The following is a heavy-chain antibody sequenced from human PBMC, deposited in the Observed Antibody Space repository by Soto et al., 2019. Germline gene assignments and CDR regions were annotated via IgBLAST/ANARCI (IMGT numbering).Heavy chain of an antibody. CDR2: ISGSGGST. Sequence: GGSLRLSCAASGFTFSSYAMSWVRQAPGKGLEWVSAISGSGGSTYYADSVKGRFTISRDNSKNTLYLQMNSLRAEDTAVYYCAKGFGYGDYRGHYYMDVWGKGTTVTVSS. V-gene: IGHV3-23*01. D-gene: IGHD4-17*01. CDR1: GFTFSSYA. CDR3: AKGFGYGDYRGHYYMDV. J-gene: IGHJ6*03.